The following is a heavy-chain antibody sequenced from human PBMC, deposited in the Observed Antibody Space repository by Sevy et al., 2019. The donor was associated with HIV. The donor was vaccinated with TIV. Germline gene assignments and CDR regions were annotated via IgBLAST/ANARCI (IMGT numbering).Heavy chain of an antibody. CDR1: GFTFSTYA. V-gene: IGHV3-23*01. CDR3: ARGLLARPRGDYWYFDL. CDR2: ISGRVSTPNYGGAA. J-gene: IGHJ2*01. Sequence: GGSLRLSCTASGFTFSTYAMSWVRQPPGKGREWVSGISGRVSTPNYGGAAYYADSVKGRFTITRDNAKNTLYLEMNSLRDEDSAVFHCARGLLARPRGDYWYFDLWGRGTLVTVSS. D-gene: IGHD6-6*01.